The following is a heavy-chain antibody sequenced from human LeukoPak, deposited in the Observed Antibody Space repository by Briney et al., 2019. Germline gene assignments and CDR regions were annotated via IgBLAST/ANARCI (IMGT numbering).Heavy chain of an antibody. CDR1: GSTLGRYN. Sequence: GGSLRLSCAASGSTLGRYNMNWVRLAPGKGLEWVSYISTSSFRKDYADSVKGRFTISRDDAKNSLYLQMNSLRVEDSAVYYCARSNYDFWSGSSTNDINWFDPWGQGTLVTVSS. CDR2: ISTSSFRK. J-gene: IGHJ5*02. CDR3: ARSNYDFWSGSSTNDINWFDP. D-gene: IGHD3-3*01. V-gene: IGHV3-48*01.